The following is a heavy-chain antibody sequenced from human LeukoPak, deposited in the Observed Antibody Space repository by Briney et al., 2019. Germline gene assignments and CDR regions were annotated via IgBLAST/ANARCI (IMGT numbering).Heavy chain of an antibody. CDR2: IIPILGIA. V-gene: IGHV1-69*04. CDR1: GGTFSSYA. Sequence: VASVKVSCKASGGTFSSYAISWVRQAPGQGLEWMGRIIPILGIANYAQKFQGRVTITADKSTSTAYMELSSLRSEDTAVYYCARGGTYGDYNFDYWGQGTLVTVSS. D-gene: IGHD4-17*01. J-gene: IGHJ4*02. CDR3: ARGGTYGDYNFDY.